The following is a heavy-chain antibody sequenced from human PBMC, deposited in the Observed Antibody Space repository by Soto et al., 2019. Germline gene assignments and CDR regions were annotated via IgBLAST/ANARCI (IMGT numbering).Heavy chain of an antibody. J-gene: IGHJ6*02. D-gene: IGHD2-21*02. CDR2: IIPVLTVT. CDR3: ARRRYCGTDCYKNFYYGMDV. V-gene: IGHV1-69*02. Sequence: QVQLVQSGAEVRKPGSSVKVSCMASASTFSSYTVNWVRQAPGKGLEWIGRIIPVLTVTDYARRFQGIVTIITDRSAYTAYMESPSLTSEDTAVYYGARRRYCGTDCYKNFYYGMDVWVQGTTVTVSS. CDR1: ASTFSSYT.